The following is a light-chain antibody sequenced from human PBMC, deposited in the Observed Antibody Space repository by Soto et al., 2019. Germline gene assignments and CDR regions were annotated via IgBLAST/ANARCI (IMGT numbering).Light chain of an antibody. CDR3: SSYTSSSTYV. CDR2: DVN. V-gene: IGLV2-18*02. J-gene: IGLJ1*01. CDR1: SSDVGNSNG. Sequence: QSALTQPPSVSGSPGQSVAISCTGTSSDVGNSNGVSWYHQPPGTAPKLMIYDVNNRPSGVPDRFSWSKSGNTASLTISGLQAEDEGDYYCSSYTSSSTYVFGTGTKVTVL.